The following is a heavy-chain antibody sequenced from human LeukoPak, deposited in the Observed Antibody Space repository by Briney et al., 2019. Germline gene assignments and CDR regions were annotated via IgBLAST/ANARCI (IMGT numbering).Heavy chain of an antibody. D-gene: IGHD3-10*01. CDR3: ARTMVYYYGSGRGYYFDY. Sequence: SGPALVKPTQTLTLTCTFSGFSLSTSGMRVSWIRQPPGKALEWLARIDWDDDKFYSTSLKTRLTISKDTSKNQVVLTMTNMDPVDTATYYCARTMVYYYGSGRGYYFDYWGQGTLVTVSS. V-gene: IGHV2-70*04. CDR1: GFSLSTSGMR. CDR2: IDWDDDK. J-gene: IGHJ4*02.